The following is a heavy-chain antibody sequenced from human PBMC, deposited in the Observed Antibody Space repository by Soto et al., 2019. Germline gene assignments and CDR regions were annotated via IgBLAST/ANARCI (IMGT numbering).Heavy chain of an antibody. Sequence: GGSLRLSCAASGFTFSNAWMSWVRQAPGKGLEWVGRIKSKTDGGTTDYAAPVKGRFTVSRDDSKNTLYLQMNSLKTEDTVVYYCTTDLSGIGYYYDSSGYPFDYWGQGTLVTVSS. J-gene: IGHJ4*02. CDR3: TTDLSGIGYYYDSSGYPFDY. V-gene: IGHV3-15*01. CDR1: GFTFSNAW. D-gene: IGHD3-22*01. CDR2: IKSKTDGGTT.